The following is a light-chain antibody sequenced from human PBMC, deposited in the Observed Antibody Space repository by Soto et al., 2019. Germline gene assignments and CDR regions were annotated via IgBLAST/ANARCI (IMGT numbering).Light chain of an antibody. CDR2: DAS. J-gene: IGKJ5*01. CDR3: HHRTDYPPLT. Sequence: EIVLTQSPATLSLSPGERAALSCRASQSVGSHLAWYQQKPGQPPRLLIYDASNRATGIPARFSGSGSGTDFTLTIISLEPYDVAAFYYHHRTDYPPLTFGQGTRLEIK. CDR1: QSVGSH. V-gene: IGKV3-11*01.